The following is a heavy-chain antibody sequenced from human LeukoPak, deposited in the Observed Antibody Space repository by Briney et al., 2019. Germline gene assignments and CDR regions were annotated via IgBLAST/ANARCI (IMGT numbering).Heavy chain of an antibody. J-gene: IGHJ4*02. Sequence: GGSLRLAWAAYGFTFSSYAMHWVRQAAGRGREWVAVISYDGSNKYYADSVKGRITITRDNSKNTPDLQMNSRRGDDTAVDYCAKEQGGSGSIFDDWGQGTLVTVSS. V-gene: IGHV3-30-3*01. CDR2: ISYDGSNK. D-gene: IGHD3-10*01. CDR3: AKEQGGSGSIFDD. CDR1: GFTFSSYA.